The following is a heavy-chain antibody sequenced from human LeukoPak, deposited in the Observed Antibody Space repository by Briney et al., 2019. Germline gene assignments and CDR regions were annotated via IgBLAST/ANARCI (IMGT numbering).Heavy chain of an antibody. J-gene: IGHJ3*02. CDR1: GFTFGDYG. Sequence: GGSLRLSCAGSGFTFGDYGMSWVRQAPGKGLEWVSGINWNGGSTGYTDSVKGRITISRDNAKNSLYLQMNSLRAEDTALYYCASPSSGQSFDIWGHGTMVTVSS. V-gene: IGHV3-20*04. D-gene: IGHD6-19*01. CDR3: ASPSSGQSFDI. CDR2: INWNGGST.